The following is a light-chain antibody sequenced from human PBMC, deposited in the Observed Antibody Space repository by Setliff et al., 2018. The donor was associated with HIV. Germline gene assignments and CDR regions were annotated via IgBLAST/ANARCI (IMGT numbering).Light chain of an antibody. V-gene: IGLV2-14*01. CDR1: SSDVGGYNY. CDR3: SSYTSSSTYV. Sequence: QSVLTQPASVSGSPGQSITISCTGTSSDVGGYNYVSWYQQHPGKAPKLMISDVSKRPSGVSSRFSGSKSGNTASLTISGLQTEDEADYYCSSYTSSSTYVFGTGTKSPS. CDR2: DVS. J-gene: IGLJ1*01.